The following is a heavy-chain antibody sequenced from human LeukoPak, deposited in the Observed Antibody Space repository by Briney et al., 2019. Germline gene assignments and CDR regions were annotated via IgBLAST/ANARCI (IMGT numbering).Heavy chain of an antibody. CDR3: ATSFRRFDP. CDR1: GYTFTGYY. D-gene: IGHD3-3*02. Sequence: ASVKVSCKASGYTFTGYYMHWVRQAPGKGLEWMGGFDPEDGETIYAQKFQGRVTMTEDTSTDTAYMELSSLRSEDTAVYYCATSFRRFDPWGQGTLVTVSS. V-gene: IGHV1-24*01. CDR2: FDPEDGET. J-gene: IGHJ5*02.